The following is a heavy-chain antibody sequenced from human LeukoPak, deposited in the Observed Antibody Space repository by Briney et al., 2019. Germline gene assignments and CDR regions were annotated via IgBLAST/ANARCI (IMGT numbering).Heavy chain of an antibody. CDR2: INHSGST. J-gene: IGHJ6*03. CDR3: ARGVNYYMDV. CDR1: GGSFSGYY. Sequence: SETLSLTCAVYGGSFSGYYWSWIRHPPGKGLEWIGEINHSGSTNYNPSLKSRVTISVDTSKNQFSLKLSSVTAADTAVYYCARGVNYYMDVWGKGTTVTVSS. V-gene: IGHV4-34*01.